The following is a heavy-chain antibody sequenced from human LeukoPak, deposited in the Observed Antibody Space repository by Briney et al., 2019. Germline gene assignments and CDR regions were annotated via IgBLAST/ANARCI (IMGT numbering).Heavy chain of an antibody. CDR1: GGSIDSLY. V-gene: IGHV4-4*09. CDR2: VSHSGSA. Sequence: SETLSLTCSVSGGSIDSLYWSWIRQVPGKGLEWIGYVSHSGSASYNPSLKSRVTISVDTSKNQFSLKLSSVTAADTAVYYCARAGGVLGYFDYWGQGTVVTVSS. D-gene: IGHD3-10*01. J-gene: IGHJ4*02. CDR3: ARAGGVLGYFDY.